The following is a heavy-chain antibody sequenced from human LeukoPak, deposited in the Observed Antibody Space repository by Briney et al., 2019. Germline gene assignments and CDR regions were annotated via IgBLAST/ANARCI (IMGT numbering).Heavy chain of an antibody. CDR2: INPNGGGT. J-gene: IGHJ6*02. CDR1: GYTFTGYY. CDR3: ARDRTYNTYREFSYGMDV. Sequence: ASVKVSCKASGYTFTGYYMHWVRQAPGQGLEWMGWINPNGGGTNYAQKFQGWVTMTRDTSIGTAYMELSRLRSDDTAVYYCARDRTYNTYREFSYGMDVWGQGTTVTVSS. D-gene: IGHD1-14*01. V-gene: IGHV1-2*04.